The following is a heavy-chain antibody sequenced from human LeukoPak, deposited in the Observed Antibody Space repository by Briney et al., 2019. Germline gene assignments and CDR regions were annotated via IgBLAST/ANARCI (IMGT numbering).Heavy chain of an antibody. CDR2: INHSGST. D-gene: IGHD2-2*01. V-gene: IGHV4-34*01. CDR3: ARCLVVPPYYYYYMDV. Sequence: PSETLSLTCAVYGGSFSGYYWSWIRQPPGKGLEWIGEINHSGSTNYNPSLKSRVTISVDPSKNQCSLKLGSVTAADTAVYYCARCLVVPPYYYYYMDVWGKGTTVTVSS. CDR1: GGSFSGYY. J-gene: IGHJ6*03.